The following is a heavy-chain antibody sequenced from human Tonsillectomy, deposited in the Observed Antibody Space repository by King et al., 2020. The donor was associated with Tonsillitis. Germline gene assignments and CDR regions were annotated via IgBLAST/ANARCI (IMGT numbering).Heavy chain of an antibody. V-gene: IGHV1-18*01. CDR2: ISAYNGNT. J-gene: IGHJ2*01. CDR3: ARDLGGSGSYYNGYWYFDL. CDR1: GYTFTSYG. D-gene: IGHD3-10*01. Sequence: QLVQSGAEVKKPGASVKVSCKASGYTFTSYGISWVRQAPGQGLEWMGWISAYNGNTNYAQKLQGRVTMTTDTSTSTAYMELRSLRSDDTAVYYCARDLGGSGSYYNGYWYFDLWGRGTLVTVSS.